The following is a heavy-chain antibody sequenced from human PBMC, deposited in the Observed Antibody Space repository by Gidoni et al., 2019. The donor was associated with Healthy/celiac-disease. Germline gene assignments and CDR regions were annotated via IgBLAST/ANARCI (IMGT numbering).Heavy chain of an antibody. J-gene: IGHJ6*02. D-gene: IGHD3-10*01. CDR3: ARAGVTYPYYYYGIDV. Sequence: EVQLVESGGGLVQPGGALRLSCADSGFTFSSYEMNWVRQAPGKGLEWVSYISSSGSTIYYADSVKGRFTISRDNAKNSLYLQMNSLRAEDTAVYYCARAGVTYPYYYYGIDVWGQGTTVTVSS. CDR1: GFTFSSYE. V-gene: IGHV3-48*03. CDR2: ISSSGSTI.